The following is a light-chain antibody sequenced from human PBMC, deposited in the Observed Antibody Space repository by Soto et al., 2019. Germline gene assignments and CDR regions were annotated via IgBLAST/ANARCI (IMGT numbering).Light chain of an antibody. CDR3: QQYNNWPPWT. V-gene: IGKV3-15*01. J-gene: IGKJ1*01. CDR1: QSVSSN. CDR2: GAS. Sequence: EIVMTQSPATLSVSPGERATLSCRASQSVSSNLAWYQQKPGQAPSLLIYGASTRATDIPARFSGSGSGTEFTLTISSLQSEDFAVYYCQQYNNWPPWTFGQGTKVEIK.